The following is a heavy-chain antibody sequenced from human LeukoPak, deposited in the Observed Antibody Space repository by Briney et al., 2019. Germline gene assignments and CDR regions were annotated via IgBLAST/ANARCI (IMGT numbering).Heavy chain of an antibody. CDR2: IIPILGIA. Sequence: SVKVSCKASGGTFSSYAISWVRQAPGQGLEWMGRIIPILGIASYAQKFQGRVTITADKPTSTAYMELSSLRSEDTAVYYCARSPNSGYELILYFDYWGQGTLVTVSS. CDR3: ARSPNSGYELILYFDY. D-gene: IGHD5-12*01. J-gene: IGHJ4*02. CDR1: GGTFSSYA. V-gene: IGHV1-69*04.